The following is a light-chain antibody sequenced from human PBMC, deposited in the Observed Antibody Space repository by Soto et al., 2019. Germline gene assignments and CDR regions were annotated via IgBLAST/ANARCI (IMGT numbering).Light chain of an antibody. CDR1: QSISSW. CDR3: QQYTSYPRT. V-gene: IGKV1-5*03. J-gene: IGKJ1*01. Sequence: IQMTQSPSTLSASVGDRVTITCRASQSISSWLAWYQQKPGKAPKLLIYQASGLESGVPSRFSGSGSGTEFTLTISSLQPDDFATYYCQQYTSYPRTFGQGTRVEIK. CDR2: QAS.